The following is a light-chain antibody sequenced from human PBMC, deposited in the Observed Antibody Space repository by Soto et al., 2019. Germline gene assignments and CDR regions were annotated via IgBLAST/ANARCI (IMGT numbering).Light chain of an antibody. J-gene: IGLJ2*01. V-gene: IGLV2-14*03. CDR1: SSDVGGYNY. CDR3: SSFTSSSTVL. CDR2: DVT. Sequence: QSALTQPASVSGSPGQSITISCTGTSSDVGGYNYVSWYQQHPGKAPKLMIYDVTSRPSGVSNRFSGSKSGNTASLTISGLQAEDEADYYCSSFTSSSTVLFGGGTKLTV.